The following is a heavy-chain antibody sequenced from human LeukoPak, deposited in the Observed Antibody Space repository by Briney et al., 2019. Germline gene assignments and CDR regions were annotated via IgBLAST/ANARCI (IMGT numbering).Heavy chain of an antibody. CDR3: ARRSGTYHAFDI. V-gene: IGHV4-30-2*01. Sequence: SETLSLTCTVSGGSVSSGDYYWSWIRQPPGKGLEWIGYIYQSGSTYYNPSLRSRVTISVDRSKNQFSLKLNSVTAADTAVYYCARRSGTYHAFDIWGQGTMVTVSS. CDR1: GGSVSSGDYY. J-gene: IGHJ3*02. D-gene: IGHD1-26*01. CDR2: IYQSGST.